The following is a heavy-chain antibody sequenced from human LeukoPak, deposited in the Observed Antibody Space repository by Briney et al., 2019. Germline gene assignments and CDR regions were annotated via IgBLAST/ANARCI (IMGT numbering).Heavy chain of an antibody. CDR2: IWYDGSNK. J-gene: IGHJ6*02. Sequence: GRSLRLSCAASGXTFSSYGMHWVRQAPGKGLEWVAVIWYDGSNKYYADSVKGRFTISRDNSKNTLYLQMNSLRAEDTAVYYCARHSAGTSSTYYYYGMDVWGQGTTVTVSS. CDR3: ARHSAGTSSTYYYYGMDV. D-gene: IGHD6-19*01. CDR1: GXTFSSYG. V-gene: IGHV3-33*01.